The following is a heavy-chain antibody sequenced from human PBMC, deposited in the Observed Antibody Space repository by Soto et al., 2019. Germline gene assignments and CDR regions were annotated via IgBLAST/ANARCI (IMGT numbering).Heavy chain of an antibody. J-gene: IGHJ3*02. Sequence: SETLSLTCAVSGGSISSGGYYWSWIRQPPGKGLEWIGYIYYSGSTNYNPSLKSRVTISVDTSKNQFSLKPSSVTAADTAVYYCAKTYGNAFDIWRQGKMVNVSS. CDR2: IYYSGST. V-gene: IGHV4-61*08. D-gene: IGHD3-10*01. CDR1: GGSISSGGYY. CDR3: AKTYGNAFDI.